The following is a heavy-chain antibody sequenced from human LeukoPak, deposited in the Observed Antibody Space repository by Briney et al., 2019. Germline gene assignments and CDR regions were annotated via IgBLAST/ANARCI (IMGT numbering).Heavy chain of an antibody. Sequence: ASVKVSCKASGYTFTGYYMHWVRQAPGQGREWMGWINPNSGDKKYAQKFQGRVTMTRDTAISTAYMELSRLRSDDTAVYSCATQRGSYLWGTDFDYWGQGTLVTVSS. CDR1: GYTFTGYY. CDR3: ATQRGSYLWGTDFDY. V-gene: IGHV1-2*02. J-gene: IGHJ4*02. D-gene: IGHD3-16*01. CDR2: INPNSGDK.